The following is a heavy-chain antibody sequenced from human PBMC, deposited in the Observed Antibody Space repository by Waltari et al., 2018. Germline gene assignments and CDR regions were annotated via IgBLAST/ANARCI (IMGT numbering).Heavy chain of an antibody. CDR2: IYYSGST. Sequence: QVQLQESGPGLVKPSETLSLTCTVSGGSISSYYWSWIRQPPGKGLEWIGYIYYSGSTNYNPSHKSRVTISVDTSKNQFTLKLSSVTAADTAVYYCARDLRVWGQGTMVTVSS. V-gene: IGHV4-59*01. CDR3: ARDLRV. J-gene: IGHJ3*01. CDR1: GGSISSYY.